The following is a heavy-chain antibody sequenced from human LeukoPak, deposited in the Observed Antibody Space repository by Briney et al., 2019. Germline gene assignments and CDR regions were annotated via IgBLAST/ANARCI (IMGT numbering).Heavy chain of an antibody. CDR1: GFTFSDYY. D-gene: IGHD3-3*01. J-gene: IGHJ4*02. CDR2: ISSRSDYI. CDR3: ARDFSGFDY. Sequence: PGGSLRPSCAASGFTFSDYYMSWIRQAPGKGLEWVSCISSRSDYIHYADSVKGRFTISRDNAKNSLYLQLNDLRVEDTAVYYCARDFSGFDYWGQGTLVTVSS. V-gene: IGHV3-11*05.